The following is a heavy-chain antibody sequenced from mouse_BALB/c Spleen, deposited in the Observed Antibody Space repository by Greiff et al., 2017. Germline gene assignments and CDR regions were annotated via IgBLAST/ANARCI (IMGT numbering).Heavy chain of an antibody. CDR3: ARDKGFAY. V-gene: IGHV7-3*02. J-gene: IGHJ3*01. CDR2: IRNKANGYTT. CDR1: GFTFTDYY. Sequence: DVKLQESGGGLVQPGGSLRLSCATSGFTFTDYYMSWVRQPPGKALEWLGFIRNKANGYTTEYSASVKGRFTISRDNSQSILYLQMNTLRAEDSATYYCARDKGFAYWGQGTLVTVSA.